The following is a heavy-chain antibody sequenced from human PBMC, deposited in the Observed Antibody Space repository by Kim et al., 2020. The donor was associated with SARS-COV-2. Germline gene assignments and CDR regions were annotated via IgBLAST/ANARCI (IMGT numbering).Heavy chain of an antibody. J-gene: IGHJ4*02. CDR1: GFTFSSYG. CDR3: AKDRLYYGDYALDY. V-gene: IGHV3-30*18. CDR2: ISYDGSNK. Sequence: GGSLRLSCAASGFTFSSYGMHWVRQAPGKGLEWVAVISYDGSNKYYADSVKGRFTISRDNSKNTLYLQMNSLRAEDTAVYYCAKDRLYYGDYALDYWGQGTLVTVSS. D-gene: IGHD4-17*01.